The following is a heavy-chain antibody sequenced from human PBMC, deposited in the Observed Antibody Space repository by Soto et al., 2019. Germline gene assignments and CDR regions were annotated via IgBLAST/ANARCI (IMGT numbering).Heavy chain of an antibody. CDR3: ARGGYTYGYGRDY. Sequence: QVQLVQSGAEVKKLGASVKVSCKASGYTFTAYYIHWVRQATGQGLEWVGWINPNSGDTNYAQRFEGWVTMTGDTAVSTAYMDLTRLRSDDTAVYYCARGGYTYGYGRDYWGQGTLVTVSS. V-gene: IGHV1-2*04. CDR1: GYTFTAYY. J-gene: IGHJ4*02. D-gene: IGHD5-18*01. CDR2: INPNSGDT.